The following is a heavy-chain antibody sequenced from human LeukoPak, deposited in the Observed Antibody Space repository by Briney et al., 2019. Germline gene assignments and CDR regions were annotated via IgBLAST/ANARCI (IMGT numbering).Heavy chain of an antibody. V-gene: IGHV4-38-2*01. Sequence: SETQSLTCAVSGYSISSGYYWGWIRQPPGKGLEWIGSIYHSGSTYYNPSLKSRVTISVDTSKNQFSLKLSSVTAADTAVYYCARANYDFWSGYYIPFDPWGQGTLVTVSS. CDR1: GYSISSGYY. CDR3: ARANYDFWSGYYIPFDP. J-gene: IGHJ5*02. CDR2: IYHSGST. D-gene: IGHD3-3*01.